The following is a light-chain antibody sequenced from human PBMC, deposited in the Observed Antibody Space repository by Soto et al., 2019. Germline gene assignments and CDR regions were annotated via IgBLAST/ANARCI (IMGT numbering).Light chain of an antibody. J-gene: IGKJ4*01. V-gene: IGKV1-9*01. CDR2: AAS. Sequence: IQLTQSPSSLSASVGDRVTITCRASQDIAIYLAWYQQKPGEAPKLLIYAASTLYGGVLPRFSGSGSGTDFALTITSLQAEDFATYYCQQLRMYPSTFGGGTKVDIK. CDR3: QQLRMYPST. CDR1: QDIAIY.